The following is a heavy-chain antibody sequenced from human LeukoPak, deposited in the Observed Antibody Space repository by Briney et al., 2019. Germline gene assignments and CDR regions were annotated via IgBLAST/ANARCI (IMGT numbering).Heavy chain of an antibody. CDR1: GFTFTTYY. D-gene: IGHD3-16*02. V-gene: IGHV1-46*01. CDR2: INPSGGST. J-gene: IGHJ4*02. Sequence: ASVKVSCKASGFTFTTYYMHWVRQAPGQGLEWMGIINPSGGSTSYTQKFQGRVTMTRDMSTSTVYMELSSLRSEDTAVYYCARDHRANYDYVWGSYRYYGGSPLDYWGQGTLVTVSS. CDR3: ARDHRANYDYVWGSYRYYGGSPLDY.